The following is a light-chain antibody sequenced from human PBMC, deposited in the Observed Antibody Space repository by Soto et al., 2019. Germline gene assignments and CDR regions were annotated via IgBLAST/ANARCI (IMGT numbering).Light chain of an antibody. CDR1: QDISNY. CDR2: DAS. CDR3: QQYYSYFLT. Sequence: DIQMTQSPSSLSASVGDRVTITCQASQDISNYLNWYQQKPGKAPKLLIYDASNLETGVPSRFSGSGSGTDFTLTISCLQSEDFATYYCQQYYSYFLTFGGGTK. J-gene: IGKJ4*01. V-gene: IGKV1-33*01.